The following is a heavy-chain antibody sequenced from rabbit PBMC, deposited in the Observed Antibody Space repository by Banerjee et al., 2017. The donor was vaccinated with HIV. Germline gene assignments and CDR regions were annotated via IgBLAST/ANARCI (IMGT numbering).Heavy chain of an antibody. Sequence: QSLEESGGDLVKPGASLTLTCTASGFSFSSSYWISWVRQAPGKGLEWIACIDAGSSGSTYYASWAKGRFTISKTSSTTVTLQMTSLTAADTATYFCARSSSDYIGCNLWGQGTLVTVS. V-gene: IGHV1S40*01. CDR1: GFSFSSSYW. CDR2: IDAGSSGST. D-gene: IGHD1-1*01. J-gene: IGHJ4*01. CDR3: ARSSSDYIGCNL.